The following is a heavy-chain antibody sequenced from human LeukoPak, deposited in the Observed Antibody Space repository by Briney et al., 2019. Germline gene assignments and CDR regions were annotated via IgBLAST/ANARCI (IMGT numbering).Heavy chain of an antibody. D-gene: IGHD3-22*01. CDR1: GYTFSGYY. CDR2: INPNSGAT. J-gene: IGHJ4*02. V-gene: IGHV1-2*02. CDR3: ARALRYDDSSGYYAY. Sequence: GASVKVSCKASGYTFSGYYMHWVRQAPGRGLEWMGWINPNSGATNYAQTLQGRVTMTRDTSISIVYMELSRLRTDDTAVYYCARALRYDDSSGYYAYWGQGTLVTVSS.